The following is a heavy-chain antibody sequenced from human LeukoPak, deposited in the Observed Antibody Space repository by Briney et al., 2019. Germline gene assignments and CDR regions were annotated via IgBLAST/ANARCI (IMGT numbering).Heavy chain of an antibody. CDR3: ARDAVDTANAV. CDR2: INSDGSIT. Sequence: GGSLRLSCAASGFTFTTYWMHWVRQAPGKGLVWVSHINSDGSITSYADSVKGRFTISRDNAKNTLYLEMNSLRAEDTAVYYCARDAVDTANAVWGQGTTVTVSS. J-gene: IGHJ6*02. CDR1: GFTFTTYW. V-gene: IGHV3-74*01. D-gene: IGHD5-18*01.